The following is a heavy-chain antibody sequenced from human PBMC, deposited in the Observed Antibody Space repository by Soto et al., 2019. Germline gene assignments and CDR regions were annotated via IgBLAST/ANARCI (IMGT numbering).Heavy chain of an antibody. CDR2: IYTSGST. Sequence: SEPLSLTCTVSGGSISIYYWSWIRHPAGKGLEWIGRIYTSGSTNYNPSLKSRVTMSVDTSKNQFSLKLSSVTAADTAVYYCARAPKDYYGSGPMGYFDYWGQGTLVTVSS. CDR3: ARAPKDYYGSGPMGYFDY. D-gene: IGHD3-10*01. V-gene: IGHV4-4*07. J-gene: IGHJ4*02. CDR1: GGSISIYY.